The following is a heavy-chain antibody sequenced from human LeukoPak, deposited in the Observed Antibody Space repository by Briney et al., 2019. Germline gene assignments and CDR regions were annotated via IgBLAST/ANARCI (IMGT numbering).Heavy chain of an antibody. J-gene: IGHJ4*02. CDR2: SGSGSGGST. V-gene: IGHV3-23*01. CDR1: GFTFSSSA. CDR3: ARSGLSRFGF. D-gene: IGHD2/OR15-2a*01. Sequence: PGGSLRLSCAASGFTFSSSALSWVRQAPGKGLEWVSNSGSGSGGSTYYADSVKGRFTISRDNSRNTLYLQMNSLRAEDTAVYYCARSGLSRFGFWGQGTLVTVSS.